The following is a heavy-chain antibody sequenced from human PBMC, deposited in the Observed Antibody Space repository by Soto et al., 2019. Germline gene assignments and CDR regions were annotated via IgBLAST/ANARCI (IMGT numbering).Heavy chain of an antibody. J-gene: IGHJ4*01. CDR1: GYTFTRYD. V-gene: IGHV1-8*01. D-gene: IGHD4-17*01. Sequence: QVQLVQSGAEVKKPGASVKVSCKTSGYTFTRYDINWVRQATGQGLEWMGWMNPKSGYTGSAQRFHGRITMTRDTSISTAYMELSSLRSEDTAMYYCARTDGDLDYWGQGTLVTVSS. CDR3: ARTDGDLDY. CDR2: MNPKSGYT.